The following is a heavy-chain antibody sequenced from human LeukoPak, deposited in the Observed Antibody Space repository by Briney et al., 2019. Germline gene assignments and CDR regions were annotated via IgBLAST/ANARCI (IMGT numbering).Heavy chain of an antibody. CDR2: ISSSGSTI. J-gene: IGHJ4*02. Sequence: PGGSLRLSCAASGFTFSDYYMSWIRQAPGKGLEWVSYISSSGSTIYYADSVKGRFTISRDNAKNSLYLQMNSLRAEDTAVYYCARDMLSGTEVLHFDYWGQGTLVTVSS. CDR3: ARDMLSGTEVLHFDY. V-gene: IGHV3-11*04. D-gene: IGHD3-10*01. CDR1: GFTFSDYY.